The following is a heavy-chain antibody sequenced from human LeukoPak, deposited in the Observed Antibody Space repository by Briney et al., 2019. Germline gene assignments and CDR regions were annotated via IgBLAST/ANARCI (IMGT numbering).Heavy chain of an antibody. CDR1: GFTFSSYS. CDR2: ISRSSITI. V-gene: IGHV3-48*04. CDR3: ARDRGGSYSAIDY. J-gene: IGHJ4*02. D-gene: IGHD2-15*01. Sequence: GGSLRLSCAASGFTFSSYSLNWVRHAPGKGLEWVSFISRSSITIYYADSVKGRFTISRDNAEKSLYLQMNSLRAEDTAVYYCARDRGGSYSAIDYWGQGTLVTVSS.